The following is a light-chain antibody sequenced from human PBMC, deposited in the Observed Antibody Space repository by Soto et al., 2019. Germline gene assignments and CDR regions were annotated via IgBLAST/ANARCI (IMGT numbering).Light chain of an antibody. V-gene: IGKV3-11*01. CDR1: QSVSSY. Sequence: EIVLTQSPATLSLSPGERATLSCGASQSVSSYLAWYQQKPGQAPRLLIYDASNRATGIPARFSGSLYGTDFNLTISRLDTEDSAVYYCQQRSNWPITFGQGTRLEIK. CDR3: QQRSNWPIT. J-gene: IGKJ5*01. CDR2: DAS.